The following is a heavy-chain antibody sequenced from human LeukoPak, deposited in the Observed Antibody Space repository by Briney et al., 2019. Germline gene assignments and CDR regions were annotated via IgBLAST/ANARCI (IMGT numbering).Heavy chain of an antibody. V-gene: IGHV3-23*01. D-gene: IGHD3-10*01. Sequence: GGTLRLSCAASGFTFSNSGMSWVRQAPGKGLEWVSAISTSGSETHYADSVKGRFTIARDNSKNTMSLQMSSLRAEDTALYYCAKGSGNGYGSGPFDYWGQGTLVTVSS. CDR2: ISTSGSET. CDR1: GFTFSNSG. J-gene: IGHJ4*02. CDR3: AKGSGNGYGSGPFDY.